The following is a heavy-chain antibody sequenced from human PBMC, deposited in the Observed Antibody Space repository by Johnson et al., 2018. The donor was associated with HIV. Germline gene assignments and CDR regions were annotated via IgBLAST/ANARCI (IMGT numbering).Heavy chain of an antibody. V-gene: IGHV3-33*06. CDR3: AKSGLFVLVVYAPDVFDI. Sequence: QVQLVESGGGVVQPGRFLRLSCAASGFTFSTYGMHWVRQAPGKGLEWLAVIWYDGSNKYYADSVTGRFTLSRDNSKNPLYLQMNSLRPEDTAVYYCAKSGLFVLVVYAPDVFDIWGQGTMVTISS. CDR2: IWYDGSNK. J-gene: IGHJ3*02. D-gene: IGHD2-8*02. CDR1: GFTFSTYG.